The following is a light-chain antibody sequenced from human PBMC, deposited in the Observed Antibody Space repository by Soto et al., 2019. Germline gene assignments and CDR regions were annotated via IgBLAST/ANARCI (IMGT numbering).Light chain of an antibody. J-gene: IGKJ1*01. CDR1: QSVSSIY. CDR3: QQYGLSPRT. Sequence: EIVLTQSPVTLSLSPGDRATLSCRASQSVSSIYLAWYQQKPGQAPRLLIYGGSSRATGIPDRFSGSGSGTDFTLTISRLEPEDFAVYYCQQYGLSPRTFGQGTKVDIK. V-gene: IGKV3-20*01. CDR2: GGS.